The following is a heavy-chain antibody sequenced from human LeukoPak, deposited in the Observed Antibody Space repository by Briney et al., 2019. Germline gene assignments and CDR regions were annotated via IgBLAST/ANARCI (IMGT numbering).Heavy chain of an antibody. CDR2: IRSKANSYAT. CDR1: GFTFSGSA. J-gene: IGHJ6*02. CDR3: TRRVAYYYGMDV. D-gene: IGHD2-15*01. V-gene: IGHV3-73*01. Sequence: SGGSLTLSCAASGFTFSGSAMHWVRQASGKGLEGVGRIRSKANSYATVYAASVKGNFTISRDDSKNTAYLQMNSLKTEDTAVYYCTRRVAYYYGMDVWGQGTTVTVSS.